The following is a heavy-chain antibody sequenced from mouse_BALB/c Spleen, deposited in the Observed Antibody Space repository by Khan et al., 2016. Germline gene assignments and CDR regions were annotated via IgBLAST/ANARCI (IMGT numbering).Heavy chain of an antibody. J-gene: IGHJ3*01. CDR3: AKAGYFRYLAY. CDR1: GFDFSRYW. V-gene: IGHV4-1*02. Sequence: EVKLLESGGGLVQPGGSLKLSCAATGFDFSRYWMSWVRQAPGKGLEWIGDINPDSSTINDTPSLKDKFIISRDNAKNTLYLQMSKVSSDDTALSYCAKAGYFRYLAYWGQGTLVTVSA. D-gene: IGHD2-14*01. CDR2: INPDSSTI.